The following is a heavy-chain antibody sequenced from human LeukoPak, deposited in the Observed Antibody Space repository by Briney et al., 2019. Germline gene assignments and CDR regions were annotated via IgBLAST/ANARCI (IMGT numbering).Heavy chain of an antibody. CDR3: AREPMVRGVAGVRKWY. V-gene: IGHV4-39*07. J-gene: IGHJ4*02. Sequence: SETLSLTCTVSGGSISSSSYYWGWIRQPPGKGLEWIGSIYYSGSTYYNPSLKSRVTISVDTSKNQFSLKLSSVTAADTAVYYCAREPMVRGVAGVRKWYWGQGTLVTVSS. CDR2: IYYSGST. D-gene: IGHD3-10*01. CDR1: GGSISSSSYY.